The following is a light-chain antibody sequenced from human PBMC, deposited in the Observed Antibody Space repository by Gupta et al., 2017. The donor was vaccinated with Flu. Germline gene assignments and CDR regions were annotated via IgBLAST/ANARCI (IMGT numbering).Light chain of an antibody. CDR2: GAS. Sequence: ELVMTQSPATLSVSPGDRATLSCRASQSLNSNIAWYQQKPGQPPRLLIYGASTRATGIPARFSGSGSGTEFTLTISSLQSEDFAVYYCQQCNSWPLGFGQGTKVEIK. CDR3: QQCNSWPLG. V-gene: IGKV3-15*01. J-gene: IGKJ1*01. CDR1: QSLNSN.